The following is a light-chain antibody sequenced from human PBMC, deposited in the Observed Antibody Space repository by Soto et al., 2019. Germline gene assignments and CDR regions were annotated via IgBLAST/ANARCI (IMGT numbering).Light chain of an antibody. CDR3: QQYGRSPLLYT. J-gene: IGKJ2*01. Sequence: IVVTQSPGTLSLSPGERATLSCRASQSVTNNFLAWYQQKPGQAPRLLIYGASTRAAGVPDRFSGSGSGTDFTLTITRLEPEDFAVYYCQQYGRSPLLYTFGQGTKLGVK. CDR2: GAS. CDR1: QSVTNNF. V-gene: IGKV3-20*01.